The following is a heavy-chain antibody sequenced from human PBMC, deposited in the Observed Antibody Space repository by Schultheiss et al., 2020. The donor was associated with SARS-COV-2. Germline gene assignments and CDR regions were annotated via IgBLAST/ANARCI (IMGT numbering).Heavy chain of an antibody. V-gene: IGHV1-18*01. CDR1: GYTFTSYG. D-gene: IGHD3-3*01. CDR2: ISAYNGNT. CDR3: ASHAHPSRITIFGVEEPYWYFDL. J-gene: IGHJ2*01. Sequence: ASVKVSCKASGYTFTSYGFSWVRQAPGQGLEWMGWISAYNGNTNYAQKLQGRVTMTTDTSTSTAYMELRSLRSDDTAVYYCASHAHPSRITIFGVEEPYWYFDLWGRGTLVTVSS.